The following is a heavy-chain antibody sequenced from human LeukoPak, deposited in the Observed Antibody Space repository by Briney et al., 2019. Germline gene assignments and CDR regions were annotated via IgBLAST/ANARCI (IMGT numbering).Heavy chain of an antibody. CDR2: ISGSGGST. D-gene: IGHD3-3*01. J-gene: IGHJ4*02. V-gene: IGHV3-23*01. CDR1: GFTFSSYA. CDR3: AKEGMYYDFWGGYYPTNYYFDY. Sequence: GGSLRLSCAASGFTFSSYAMSWVRQAPAKGMEWVSAISGSGGSTYYADSVNGRFTISRDNSKNTLYLQMNSLRAEDTAVYYCAKEGMYYDFWGGYYPTNYYFDYWGQGTLVTVSS.